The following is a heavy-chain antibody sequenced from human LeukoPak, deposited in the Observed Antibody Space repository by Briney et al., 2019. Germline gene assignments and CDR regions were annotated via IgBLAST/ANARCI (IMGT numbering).Heavy chain of an antibody. CDR1: GFTFSSYA. J-gene: IGHJ6*02. CDR2: ISYDGSNK. D-gene: IGHD6-19*01. V-gene: IGHV3-30-3*01. Sequence: GGSLRLSCAASGFTFSSYAMHWVRQAPGKGLEWVAVISYDGSNKYYADSVKGRFTISRDNSKNTLYLQMNSLRAEDTAVYYCARDYHPSSGWYNLIYYYYGMDVWGQGTTVTVSS. CDR3: ARDYHPSSGWYNLIYYYYGMDV.